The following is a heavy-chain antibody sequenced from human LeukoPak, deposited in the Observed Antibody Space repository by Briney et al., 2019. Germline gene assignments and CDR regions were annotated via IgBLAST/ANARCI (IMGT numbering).Heavy chain of an antibody. V-gene: IGHV5-51*01. D-gene: IGHD4-11*01. CDR3: ASLDYSKGRPGYYFDY. CDR2: IYPADSDT. CDR1: GYTFTTYW. Sequence: GESLKISCKGSGYTFTTYWIGWVRQIPGKGLEWMGIIYPADSDTRYNPSFQGQVTISVDKSISTAYLQWSSLKASDTAMYYCASLDYSKGRPGYYFDYWGQGTLVTVSS. J-gene: IGHJ4*02.